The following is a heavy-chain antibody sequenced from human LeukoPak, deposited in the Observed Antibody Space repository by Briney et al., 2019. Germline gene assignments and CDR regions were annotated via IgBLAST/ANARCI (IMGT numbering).Heavy chain of an antibody. CDR3: ARASGAAAGT. Sequence: SGTLSLTCAVFGGSLSGYYWRWIRHPPGKGLEWIGEIKHSGTTNSNPPPKSGATSSVDTSKNQSSRKLSSVTAADTAVYYGARASGAAAGTWGQGTLVTVPS. CDR1: GGSLSGYY. D-gene: IGHD6-13*01. CDR2: IKHSGTT. V-gene: IGHV4-34*01. J-gene: IGHJ4*02.